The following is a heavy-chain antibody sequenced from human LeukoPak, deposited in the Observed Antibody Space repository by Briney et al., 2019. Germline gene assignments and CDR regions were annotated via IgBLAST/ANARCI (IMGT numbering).Heavy chain of an antibody. J-gene: IGHJ6*03. CDR2: IHSDGSPT. V-gene: IGHV3-74*01. CDR1: GFCFSTTW. CDR3: VRDHYYSMDV. Sequence: GGSLRLSCTASGFCFSTTWMHWVRQAPGKGLVWVSRIHSDGSPTIYADSVKGRFTISRDNAKNTLYLQMNSLRADDTAIYYCVRDHYYSMDVWGKGTTVTVSS.